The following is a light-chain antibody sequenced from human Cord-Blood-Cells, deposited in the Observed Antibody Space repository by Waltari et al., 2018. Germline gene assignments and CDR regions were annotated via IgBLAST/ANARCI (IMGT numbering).Light chain of an antibody. V-gene: IGKV3-20*01. CDR2: GAS. CDR3: QQYGSSPWT. Sequence: EIVLTQSPGTLSLSPGERATLSCRASQSVSSSYLAWYQQKPGQAPRLLIYGASSSATGIPDSFSCSGSGTDFTLTISRLEPEDFAVYYCQQYGSSPWTFGQGTKVEIK. CDR1: QSVSSSY. J-gene: IGKJ1*01.